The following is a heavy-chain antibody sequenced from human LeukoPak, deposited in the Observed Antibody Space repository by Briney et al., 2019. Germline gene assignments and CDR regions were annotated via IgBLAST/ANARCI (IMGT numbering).Heavy chain of an antibody. J-gene: IGHJ4*02. CDR2: IQFDGSNK. Sequence: TFIQFDGSNKLYADSVKGRFTVSRDTSKNTVYLQMTSLRVEDTAVYYCAKENDFWSGPEGWGQGTLVTVSS. D-gene: IGHD3-3*01. V-gene: IGHV3-30*02. CDR3: AKENDFWSGPEG.